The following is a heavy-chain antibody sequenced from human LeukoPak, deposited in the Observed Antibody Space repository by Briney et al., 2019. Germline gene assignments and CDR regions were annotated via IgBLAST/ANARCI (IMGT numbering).Heavy chain of an antibody. D-gene: IGHD3-22*01. CDR1: TFDDYA. CDR3: ARGRASKYYYDSSGYLDY. Sequence: TFDDYAMHWIRQPPGKGLEWIGYIYYSGSTYYNPSLKSRVTISVDTSKNQFSLKLSSVTAADTAVYYCARGRASKYYYDSSGYLDYWGQGTLVTVSS. V-gene: IGHV4-30-4*08. CDR2: IYYSGST. J-gene: IGHJ4*02.